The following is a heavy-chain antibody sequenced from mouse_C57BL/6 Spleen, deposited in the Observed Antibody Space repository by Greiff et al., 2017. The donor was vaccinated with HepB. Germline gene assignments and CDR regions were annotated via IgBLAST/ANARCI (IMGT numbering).Heavy chain of an antibody. Sequence: EVKLVESGGGLVQSGRSLRLSCATSGFTFSAFYMEWVRQAPGKGLEWIAASRNKANDYTTEYSASVKGRFIVSRDTSQSILYLQMNALRAEDTAIYYCVRDAGDGYCAMDYWGQGTSVTVSS. V-gene: IGHV7-1*01. CDR1: GFTFSAFY. CDR3: VRDAGDGYCAMDY. J-gene: IGHJ4*01. CDR2: SRNKANDYTT. D-gene: IGHD2-3*01.